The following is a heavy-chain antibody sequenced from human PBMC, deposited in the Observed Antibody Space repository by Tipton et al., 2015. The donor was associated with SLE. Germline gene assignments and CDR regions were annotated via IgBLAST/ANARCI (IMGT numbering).Heavy chain of an antibody. J-gene: IGHJ6*03. Sequence: LSLTCTVSGGSISSSSYYWGWIRQPPGKGLEWIGSIYYSGSTYYNPSLKSRVTISVDTSKNQFSLKLSSVTAADTAVYYCARLEGVTGYMDVWGKGTTVTVSS. CDR2: IYYSGST. CDR3: ARLEGVTGYMDV. D-gene: IGHD3-10*01. CDR1: GGSISSSSYY. V-gene: IGHV4-39*07.